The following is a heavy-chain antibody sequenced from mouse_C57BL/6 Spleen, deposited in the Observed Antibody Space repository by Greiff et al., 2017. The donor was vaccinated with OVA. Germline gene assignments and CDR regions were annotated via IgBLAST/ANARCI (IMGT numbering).Heavy chain of an antibody. Sequence: EVQVVESGGGLVKPGGSLKLSCAASGFTFSSYAMSWVRQTPEKRLEWVATISAGGSYTNYPDNVKGRFTISRDNAKNNLYLQMSHLKSEDTAMYYGARDEDSSGYSYWGQGTTLTVSS. J-gene: IGHJ2*01. CDR3: ARDEDSSGYSY. CDR2: ISAGGSYT. D-gene: IGHD3-2*02. CDR1: GFTFSSYA. V-gene: IGHV5-4*01.